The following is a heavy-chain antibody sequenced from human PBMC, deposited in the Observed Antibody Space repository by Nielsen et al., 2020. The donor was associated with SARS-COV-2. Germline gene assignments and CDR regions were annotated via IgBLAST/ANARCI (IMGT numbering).Heavy chain of an antibody. CDR3: AKDINPTGSYWYFDL. V-gene: IGHV3-9*01. D-gene: IGHD1-14*01. Sequence: GGSLRLSCAASGFTFDDYAMHWVRQAPGKGLEWVSGISWNSGSIGYADSVKGRFTISRDNAKNSLYLQMNSLRAEDTALYYCAKDINPTGSYWYFDLWGRGTLVTVSS. CDR1: GFTFDDYA. CDR2: ISWNSGSI. J-gene: IGHJ2*01.